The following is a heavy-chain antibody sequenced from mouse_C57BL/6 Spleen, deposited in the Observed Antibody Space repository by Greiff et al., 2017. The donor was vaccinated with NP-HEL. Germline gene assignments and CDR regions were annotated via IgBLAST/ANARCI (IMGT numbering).Heavy chain of an antibody. Sequence: EVQLKESGPGLVKPSQSLSLTCSVTGYSITSGYYWNWIRQFPGNKLEWMGYISYDGSNNYNPSLKNRISITRDTSKNQFFLKLNSVTTEDTATYYCARDLRYGSAWFAYWGQGTLVTVSA. V-gene: IGHV3-6*01. CDR2: ISYDGSN. J-gene: IGHJ3*01. CDR1: GYSITSGYY. CDR3: ARDLRYGSAWFAY. D-gene: IGHD1-1*01.